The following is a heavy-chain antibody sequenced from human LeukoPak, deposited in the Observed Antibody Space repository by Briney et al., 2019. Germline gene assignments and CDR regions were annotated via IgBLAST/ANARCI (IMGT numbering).Heavy chain of an antibody. J-gene: IGHJ4*02. CDR1: GGSISSSY. Sequence: PSETLSLTCTVSGGSISSSYSSWIRQPPGKGLEWIGYIYYSGSTNYNPSLKSRVTISVDTSKNQFSLKLSSVAAADTAVYYCARASLYSSRTTYFDYWGQGTLVTVSS. CDR3: ARASLYSSRTTYFDY. D-gene: IGHD6-13*01. CDR2: IYYSGST. V-gene: IGHV4-59*01.